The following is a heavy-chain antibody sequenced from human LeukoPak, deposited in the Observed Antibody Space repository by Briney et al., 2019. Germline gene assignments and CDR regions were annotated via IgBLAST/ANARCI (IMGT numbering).Heavy chain of an antibody. V-gene: IGHV3-48*01. CDR1: GSTFSRDS. D-gene: IGHD2-15*01. CDR3: VRDNPRCCGVVPVNIDDF. CDR2: ISYDSAIK. J-gene: IGHJ4*02. Sequence: GGSLRLSCAASGSTFSRDSMNWVRQAPGKGLEWISYISYDSAIKYYADSVRGRFTISRDNAKNSLSLQMHSLRAEDTAVYYCVRDNPRCCGVVPVNIDDFWGQGTLVTVSS.